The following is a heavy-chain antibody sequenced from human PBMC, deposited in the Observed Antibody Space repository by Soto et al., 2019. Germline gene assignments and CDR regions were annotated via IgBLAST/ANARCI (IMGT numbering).Heavy chain of an antibody. J-gene: IGHJ6*02. Sequence: PSETLSLTCAVYGGSFSGYYWSWIRQPPGKGLEWIGEINHSGSTNYNPSLKSRVTISVDTSKNQFSLKLSSVTAADTAVYYCARGPLFGDIVVVPAAATYYYGMDVWGQGTTVTSP. CDR3: ARGPLFGDIVVVPAAATYYYGMDV. V-gene: IGHV4-34*01. CDR1: GGSFSGYY. D-gene: IGHD2-2*01. CDR2: INHSGST.